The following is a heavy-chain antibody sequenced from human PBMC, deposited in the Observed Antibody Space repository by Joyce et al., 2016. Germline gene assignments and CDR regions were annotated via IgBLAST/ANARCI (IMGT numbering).Heavy chain of an antibody. CDR1: GYSFTSYW. J-gene: IGHJ5*02. V-gene: IGHV5-10-1*01. D-gene: IGHD2-15*01. Sequence: EVQLVQSGAEVKKPGESLRISCKGSGYSFTSYWINWVRQMPGKGLEWRGRIDPSDSYTNYSPSFQGHVTSSADKSISTAYLQWSSLKASDTAMYYCARPRYCSGGSCLNWFDPWGQGTLVTVSS. CDR2: IDPSDSYT. CDR3: ARPRYCSGGSCLNWFDP.